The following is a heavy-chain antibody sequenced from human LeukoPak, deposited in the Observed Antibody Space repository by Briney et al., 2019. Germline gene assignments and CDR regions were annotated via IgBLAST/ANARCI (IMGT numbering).Heavy chain of an antibody. D-gene: IGHD2-15*01. J-gene: IGHJ4*02. V-gene: IGHV3-30*09. CDR1: GFTFSSYA. CDR2: ISYDGSNK. Sequence: PGRSLRLSCAASGFTFSSYAMHWVRQAPGKGPEWVAVISYDGSNKYYADSVKGRFAISRDNSKNTLYLQMNSLRAEDTAVYYCARDILPYWGQGTLVTVSS. CDR3: ARDILPY.